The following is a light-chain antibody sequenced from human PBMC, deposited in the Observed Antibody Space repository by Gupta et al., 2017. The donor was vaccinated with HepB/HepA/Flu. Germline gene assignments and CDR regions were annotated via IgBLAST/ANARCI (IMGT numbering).Light chain of an antibody. V-gene: IGKV1-33*01. Sequence: DIQMTQSPSSLSASVGDRVTITCQASQDISNYLNWYQQKPGKAPKLLNYDASNLETGVPSRFGGSGSGTDFTFTISSLQPEDIATYYCQQYDNLPITFGQGTGLEIK. CDR2: DAS. CDR1: QDISNY. J-gene: IGKJ5*01. CDR3: QQYDNLPIT.